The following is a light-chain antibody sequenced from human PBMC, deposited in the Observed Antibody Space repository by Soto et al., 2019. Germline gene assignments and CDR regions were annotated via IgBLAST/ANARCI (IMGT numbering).Light chain of an antibody. J-gene: IGLJ3*02. CDR1: SSNIGAGYD. V-gene: IGLV1-40*01. Sequence: QSVLTQPPSVSGAPGQRVTISRTGSSSNIGAGYDVHWYQQLPGTAPKLLIYSNSNRPSGVPDRFSGSKSGTSASLAITGLQAEDEADYYCQSYDSSLSGSVFGGGTQLTVL. CDR2: SNS. CDR3: QSYDSSLSGSV.